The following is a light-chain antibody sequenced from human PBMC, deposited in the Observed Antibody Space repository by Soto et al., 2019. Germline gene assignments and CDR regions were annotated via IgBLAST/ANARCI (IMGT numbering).Light chain of an antibody. V-gene: IGLV2-14*01. CDR3: SLYTSTSTYV. Sequence: LTQPASVSGSPGQSITISCTGTSNDIGSYNYVSWYQQHPDKAQKVMIYDVSYRPSGVSNRFSGSKSGNTASLTISGFQAEDEADYYCSLYTSTSTYVFGIGTRSPS. CDR2: DVS. CDR1: SNDIGSYNY. J-gene: IGLJ1*01.